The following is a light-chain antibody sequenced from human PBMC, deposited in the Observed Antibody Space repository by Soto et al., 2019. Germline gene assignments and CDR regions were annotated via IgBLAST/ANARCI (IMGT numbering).Light chain of an antibody. CDR2: AAS. CDR3: QQLSSYPRT. Sequence: IHLTHSPSSLSASVLYRVTITFLSIQVISSYLACYHQTPGKAPKLLIYAASTLQSWVPSRFIGSGSGADFTLTISSLQPDDFATYYCQQLSSYPRTFGQGTKVDTK. J-gene: IGKJ1*01. CDR1: QVISSY. V-gene: IGKV1-9*01.